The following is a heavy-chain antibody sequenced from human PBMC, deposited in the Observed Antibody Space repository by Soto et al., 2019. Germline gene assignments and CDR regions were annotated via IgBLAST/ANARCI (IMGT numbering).Heavy chain of an antibody. CDR2: IWDDGSNK. J-gene: IGHJ3*02. D-gene: IGHD1-26*01. V-gene: IGHV3-33*01. CDR3: ARDYPLWAGSAFDI. Sequence: QVQLVESGGGVVQPGRSLRLSCAASGFTFSSYGMHWVRQAPGKGLEWVAVIWDDGSNKYYADSVKGRFTISRDNSKNTLYLQMNSLRAEDTAVYYCARDYPLWAGSAFDIWGQGTMVTVSS. CDR1: GFTFSSYG.